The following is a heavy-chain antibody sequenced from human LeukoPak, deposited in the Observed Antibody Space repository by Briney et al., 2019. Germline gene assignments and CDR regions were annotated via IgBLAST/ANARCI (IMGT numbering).Heavy chain of an antibody. CDR3: ARDSADPYFDWLLNLDY. CDR1: GYTFTSYY. CDR2: INPSGGST. V-gene: IGHV1-46*01. Sequence: ASVKVSCKASGYTFTSYYMHWVRQAPGQGLEWMGIINPSGGSTSYAQKFQGRVTMTRDMSTSTVYMELSSLRSEDTAVYYCARDSADPYFDWLLNLDYWGQGTLVTVSS. J-gene: IGHJ4*02. D-gene: IGHD3-9*01.